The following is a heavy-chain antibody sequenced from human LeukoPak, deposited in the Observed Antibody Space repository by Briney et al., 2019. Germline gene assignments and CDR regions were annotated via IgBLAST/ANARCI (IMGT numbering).Heavy chain of an antibody. D-gene: IGHD5-24*01. V-gene: IGHV1-24*01. CDR1: GYTLTELS. CDR3: ATDGRWLHPHHDAFAI. Sequence: ASVKVSCKVSGYTLTELSMHWVRQAPGKGLEWMGGFDPEDGETIYAQKFQGRVIMTEATSTDTAYMELSSLRSEDTAVYYCATDGRWLHPHHDAFAIWGQGTMVTVSS. J-gene: IGHJ3*02. CDR2: FDPEDGET.